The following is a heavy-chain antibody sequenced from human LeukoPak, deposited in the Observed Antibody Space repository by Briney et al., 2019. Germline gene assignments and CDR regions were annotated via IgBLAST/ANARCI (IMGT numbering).Heavy chain of an antibody. CDR2: ISGSSSYI. V-gene: IGHV3-21*01. J-gene: IGHJ4*02. CDR1: GFTFSSYS. D-gene: IGHD2-8*01. Sequence: ETEGSLRLSCAASGFTFSSYSMNWVRQAPGKGLEWVSSISGSSSYIYYADSVKGRFPISRDNAKNSLYLQMNSLRAEDTAVYYCARDTNGDYWGQGTLVTVSS. CDR3: ARDTNGDY.